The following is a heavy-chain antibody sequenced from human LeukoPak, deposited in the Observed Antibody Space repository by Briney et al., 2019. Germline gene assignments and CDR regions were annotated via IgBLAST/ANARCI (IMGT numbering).Heavy chain of an antibody. CDR2: IRYDRSNK. CDR1: GFTFSSYG. CDR3: AKVQVGATSVLDY. V-gene: IGHV3-30*02. J-gene: IGHJ4*02. Sequence: HPGGSLRLSCAASGFTFSSYGMHWVRQAPGKGLEWVAFIRYDRSNKYYADSVKGRFTISRDNSKNTLYLQMNSLRAEDTTVYYCAKVQVGATSVLDYWGQGTLVTVSS. D-gene: IGHD1-26*01.